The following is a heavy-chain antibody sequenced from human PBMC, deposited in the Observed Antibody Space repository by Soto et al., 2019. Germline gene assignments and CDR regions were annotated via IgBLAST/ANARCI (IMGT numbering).Heavy chain of an antibody. V-gene: IGHV3-30*14. CDR3: AREGARSDAFDI. J-gene: IGHJ3*02. CDR2: ISYDGSNK. CDR1: GFTFSSYA. Sequence: QPGGSLRLSCAASGFTFSSYAMHWVRQAPGKELEWVAVISYDGSNKYYADSVKGRFTISRENAKNSLYLQMNSLRAGDTAVYYCAREGARSDAFDIWGQGTMVTVSS. D-gene: IGHD1-26*01.